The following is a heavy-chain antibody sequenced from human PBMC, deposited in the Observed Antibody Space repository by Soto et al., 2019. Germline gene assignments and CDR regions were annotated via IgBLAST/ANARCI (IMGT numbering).Heavy chain of an antibody. CDR2: ITPHNDKT. Sequence: ASVKVSCKTSGYTFTDYGITCVRQAPGQGLEWVGWITPHNDKTRYAQKVQGRATMAADTSTRMAYMELKSLTSDDTAVYYCARGRTIPPDYWGQGTLVTVSS. CDR1: GYTFTDYG. D-gene: IGHD1-1*01. J-gene: IGHJ4*02. V-gene: IGHV1-18*01. CDR3: ARGRTIPPDY.